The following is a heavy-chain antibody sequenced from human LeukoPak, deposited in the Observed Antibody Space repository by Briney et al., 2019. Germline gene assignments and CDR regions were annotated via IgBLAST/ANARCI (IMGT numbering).Heavy chain of an antibody. Sequence: GASVKVSCTASGYSFINYYIHWVRQAPGQGLEWMGVMNPGSDYTTYARKFQGRVTMTNDTSTSTVYMGLSSLKSEDTAVYYCTKAASGSSSVNWFDPWGQGTLVTVSS. V-gene: IGHV1-46*01. CDR2: MNPGSDYT. CDR1: GYSFINYY. J-gene: IGHJ5*02. CDR3: TKAASGSSSVNWFDP. D-gene: IGHD6-6*01.